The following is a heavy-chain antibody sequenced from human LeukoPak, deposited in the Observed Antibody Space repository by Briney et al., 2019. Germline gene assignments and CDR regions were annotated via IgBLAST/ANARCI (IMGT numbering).Heavy chain of an antibody. V-gene: IGHV4-30-4*01. CDR3: ARAGSGSYHTFDY. CDR1: GGSISSGDYY. Sequence: PSETLSLTCTVSGGSISSGDYYWSWIRQPPGKGLEWIGYIYYSGSTYYNPSLKSRVTISVDTSKNQFSLKLSSVTAADTAVYYCARAGSGSYHTFDYWGQGTLVTVSS. J-gene: IGHJ4*02. CDR2: IYYSGST. D-gene: IGHD3-10*01.